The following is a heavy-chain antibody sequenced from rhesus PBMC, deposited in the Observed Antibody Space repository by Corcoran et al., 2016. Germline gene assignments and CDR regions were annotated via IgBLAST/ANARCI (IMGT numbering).Heavy chain of an antibody. Sequence: QVQLQESGPGLVKPSETLSLTCTVSGASISSNWWSWIRQPPGKGLEWIGEINGNSGSTNYNPSLKSRVTISKDASKNQFSLKLSSVTAADTAVYYCQSVAARDYWGQGVLVTVSS. J-gene: IGHJ4*01. CDR1: GASISSNW. CDR2: INGNSGST. D-gene: IGHD4-29*01. CDR3: QSVAARDY. V-gene: IGHV4-80*01.